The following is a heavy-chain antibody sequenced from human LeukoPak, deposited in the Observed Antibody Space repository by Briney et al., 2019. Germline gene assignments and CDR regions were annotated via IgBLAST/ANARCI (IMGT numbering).Heavy chain of an antibody. D-gene: IGHD3-22*01. CDR2: IVFGSGNT. CDR1: RFTFSTSA. CDR3: AAAPYYHEDSGYYYFDP. Sequence: GASVKVSCKASRFTFSTSAVQWVRQARGQRLEWVDCIVFGSGNTNYAQKFQGRVTITRDMSTRTSHMELSSLRSEDTAVYYCAAAPYYHEDSGYYYFDPWGQGTLVTVSS. J-gene: IGHJ5*02. V-gene: IGHV1-58*01.